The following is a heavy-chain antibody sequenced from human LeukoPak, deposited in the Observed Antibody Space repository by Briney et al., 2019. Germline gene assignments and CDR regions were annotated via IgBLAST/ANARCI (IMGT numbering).Heavy chain of an antibody. J-gene: IGHJ6*03. Sequence: PSETLSLTCTVSGGSISSYYWSWIRQPPGKGLEWIGYIYYSGSTNYNPSLKSRVTISVDTSMNQFSLKLSSVTAADTAVYYCARTTEGGYTYGYFYYYYMDVWGKGTTVTISS. V-gene: IGHV4-59*01. CDR3: ARTTEGGYTYGYFYYYYMDV. CDR2: IYYSGST. D-gene: IGHD5-18*01. CDR1: GGSISSYY.